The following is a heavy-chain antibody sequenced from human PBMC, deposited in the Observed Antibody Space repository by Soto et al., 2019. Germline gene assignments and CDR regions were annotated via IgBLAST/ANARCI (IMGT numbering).Heavy chain of an antibody. Sequence: QVQLQESGPGLVKPSQTLSLPCTVSGGSISRGDYYWSWIRQPPGKGREWSGYIYYSGRTYYNPSLRSRVTMAVDKSKTEFSLKLSSVTAADTGVYYCAQVGGFGATTIKYWGQGTLVTVSS. D-gene: IGHD3-10*01. V-gene: IGHV4-30-4*01. CDR2: IYYSGRT. CDR3: AQVGGFGATTIKY. J-gene: IGHJ4*02. CDR1: GGSISRGDYY.